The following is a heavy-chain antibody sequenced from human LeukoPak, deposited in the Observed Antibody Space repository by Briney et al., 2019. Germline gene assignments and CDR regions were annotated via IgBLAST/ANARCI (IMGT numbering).Heavy chain of an antibody. Sequence: PGGSLRLSCAASGFTFSSYGMPWVRQAPGKGLEWVAVIRYDGSNKYYADPVKGRFTISRDNSKNTLYLQMNSLRAEDTAVYYCARDFSRADLYDYYDSSGYSDYWGQGTLVTVSS. CDR3: ARDFSRADLYDYYDSSGYSDY. V-gene: IGHV3-33*01. J-gene: IGHJ4*02. D-gene: IGHD3-22*01. CDR1: GFTFSSYG. CDR2: IRYDGSNK.